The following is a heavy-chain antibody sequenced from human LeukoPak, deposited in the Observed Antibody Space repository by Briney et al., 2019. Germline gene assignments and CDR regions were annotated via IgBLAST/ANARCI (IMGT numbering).Heavy chain of an antibody. CDR2: IYYSGST. V-gene: IGHV4-59*01. CDR1: GASISSYY. D-gene: IGHD2-2*01. J-gene: IGHJ3*02. CDR3: ARSSLDAFDI. Sequence: SETLSLTCTVSGASISSYYWSWIRQPPGKGLEWIGYIYYSGSTNYNPSFKSRVTISVDTSKNQFSLKLSSVTAADTAVYYCARSSLDAFDIWGQGTMVTVSS.